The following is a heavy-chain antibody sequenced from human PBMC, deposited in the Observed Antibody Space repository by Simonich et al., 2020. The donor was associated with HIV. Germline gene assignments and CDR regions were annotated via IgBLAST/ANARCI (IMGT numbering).Heavy chain of an antibody. CDR1: GFSLGNYA. CDR2: IYHSGST. V-gene: IGHV4-38-2*02. CDR3: ARVFAQHLD. D-gene: IGHD2-21*01. Sequence: VQLVESGGGLVQPGRSLRLSCTSSGFSLGNYAMSWVRQAPGKGLELIGTIYHSGSTFYNPSLKNRVTISVDTAKNQFSLWLSSVTAADTAIYYCARVFAQHLDWGQGTLVTVSS. J-gene: IGHJ4*02.